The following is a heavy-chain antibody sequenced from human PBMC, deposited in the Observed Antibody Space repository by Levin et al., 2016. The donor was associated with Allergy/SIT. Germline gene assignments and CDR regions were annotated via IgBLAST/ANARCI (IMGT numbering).Heavy chain of an antibody. J-gene: IGHJ6*02. Sequence: WVRQAPGQGLEWMGGIIPIFGTANYAQKFQGRVTITADESTSTAYMELSSLRSEDTAVYYCARAIYDYSNYDYYYGMDVWGQGTTVTVSS. V-gene: IGHV1-69*01. CDR3: ARAIYDYSNYDYYYGMDV. CDR2: IIPIFGTA. D-gene: IGHD4-11*01.